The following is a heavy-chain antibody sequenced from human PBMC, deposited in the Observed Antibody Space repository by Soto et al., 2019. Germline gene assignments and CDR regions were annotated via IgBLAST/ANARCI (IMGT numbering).Heavy chain of an antibody. CDR3: ASGNTAAADY. J-gene: IGHJ4*02. D-gene: IGHD6-25*01. V-gene: IGHV1-3*01. Sequence: QVQLVQSGAEVKKPGASVKVSCKTSGYIFTSYAMHWVRQAPGQRPAWMGWTNAGNGHTKYAQNFVDRVTFTRETSASTVYMELTSLRSDDTAVYNCASGNTAAADYWGQGTLVTVSS. CDR1: GYIFTSYA. CDR2: TNAGNGHT.